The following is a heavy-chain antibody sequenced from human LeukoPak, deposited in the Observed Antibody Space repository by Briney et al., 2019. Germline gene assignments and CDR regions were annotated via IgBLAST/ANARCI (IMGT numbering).Heavy chain of an antibody. CDR2: IYPGDSNT. V-gene: IGHV5-51*01. J-gene: IGHJ4*02. CDR1: GYSFTTYW. Sequence: GESLKISCKGSGYSFTTYWIGWVRQMPGKGLEWMGIIYPGDSNTRYSPSFQGQVTISVDKSFTTAYLQWSSLKASDTAIYHCARHREWGGSYYIEDWGQGALVTVSS. D-gene: IGHD3-3*01. CDR3: ARHREWGGSYYIED.